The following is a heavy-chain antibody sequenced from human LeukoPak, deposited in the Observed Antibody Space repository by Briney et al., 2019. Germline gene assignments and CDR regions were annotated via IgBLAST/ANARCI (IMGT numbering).Heavy chain of an antibody. Sequence: GGCLRLSCAASGFTFSTYEMNWVREAPGKGLEWVSLISTSGSTIYYADAVMGRFTISRDNAKNSLYLQMNSLRAEDTAVYYCTRDQYCSGDSCFVGPFDQWGQGTLVTVSS. CDR1: GFTFSTYE. CDR2: ISTSGSTI. V-gene: IGHV3-48*03. J-gene: IGHJ4*02. CDR3: TRDQYCSGDSCFVGPFDQ. D-gene: IGHD2-15*01.